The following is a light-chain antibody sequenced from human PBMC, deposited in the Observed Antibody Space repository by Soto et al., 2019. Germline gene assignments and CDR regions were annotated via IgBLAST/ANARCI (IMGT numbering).Light chain of an antibody. CDR2: ENN. CDR1: SSDVGNYDL. V-gene: IGLV2-23*01. J-gene: IGLJ1*01. Sequence: QSALTQPASMSGSPGQSITISCTGTSSDVGNYDLVSWYQQHPGKAPKLMIYENNKRPSGVSSRFSGSKSGNTASLTISGLQAEDEADYYCCSYAGSTPYVFGTGTKVTVL. CDR3: CSYAGSTPYV.